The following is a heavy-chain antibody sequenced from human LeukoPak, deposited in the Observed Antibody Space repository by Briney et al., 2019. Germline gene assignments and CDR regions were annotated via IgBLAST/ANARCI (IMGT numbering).Heavy chain of an antibody. Sequence: PSETLSLTCTVSGGSTNTADYRWSWIRQSPGKGLEWIGNIYFNGKTDYNPSLKSRVTISLQMSKNQFSLKLRSVTVADTAMYYCARSVVDYYGSPNWFDPWGQGALVTVSS. D-gene: IGHD3-10*01. CDR1: GGSTNTADYR. V-gene: IGHV4-30-4*01. CDR2: IYFNGKT. CDR3: ARSVVDYYGSPNWFDP. J-gene: IGHJ5*02.